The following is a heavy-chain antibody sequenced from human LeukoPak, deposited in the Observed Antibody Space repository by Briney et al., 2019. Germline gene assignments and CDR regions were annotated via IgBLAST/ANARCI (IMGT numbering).Heavy chain of an antibody. Sequence: GGSLRLSCAASGFTFSSYSMNWVRQAPGKGLEWVSYISSSSSTIYYADSVKGRFTISRDNAKNSLYLQMNSLRAEDTAVYYCARDMCGGDCYLYYFDYWGQGTLVTVSS. CDR1: GFTFSSYS. CDR3: ARDMCGGDCYLYYFDY. D-gene: IGHD2-21*02. CDR2: ISSSSSTI. J-gene: IGHJ4*02. V-gene: IGHV3-48*01.